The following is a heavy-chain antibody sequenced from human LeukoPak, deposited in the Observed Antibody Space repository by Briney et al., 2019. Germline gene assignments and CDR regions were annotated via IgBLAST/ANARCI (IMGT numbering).Heavy chain of an antibody. CDR3: SRDHGPRSSYFDY. CDR1: AFSFRDCG. V-gene: IGHV3-33*01. D-gene: IGHD3-16*01. J-gene: IGHJ4*02. CDR2: IRYDENKK. Sequence: GGSQTLYCTASAFSFRDCGMHWVHQAPGNGLDLLAVIRYDENKKFYADPVTGRFTISRDNSENTLYLQMNSPRAEDTAVYYCSRDHGPRSSYFDYWGQGALVNVSS.